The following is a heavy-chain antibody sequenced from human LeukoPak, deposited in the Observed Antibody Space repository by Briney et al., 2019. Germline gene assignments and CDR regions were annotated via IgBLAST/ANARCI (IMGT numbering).Heavy chain of an antibody. CDR3: ATEVDYYDSSGYYSDY. CDR1: GYTLTELS. CDR2: FDPEDGET. Sequence: ASVKVSCKVSGYTLTELSMHWVRQAPGEGLEWMGGFDPEDGETIYAQKFQGRVTMTEDTSTDTAYMELSSLRSEDTAVYYCATEVDYYDSSGYYSDYWGQGTLVTVSS. D-gene: IGHD3-22*01. V-gene: IGHV1-24*01. J-gene: IGHJ4*02.